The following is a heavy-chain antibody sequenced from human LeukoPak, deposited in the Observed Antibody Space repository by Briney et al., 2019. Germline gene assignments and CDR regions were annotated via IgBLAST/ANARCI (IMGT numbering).Heavy chain of an antibody. V-gene: IGHV1-8*01. CDR1: RYTFTSYD. J-gene: IGHJ3*02. CDR3: ARVRYCSGGSCYAFVAFDI. CDR2: MNPNSGNT. Sequence: ASVKVSCKASRYTFTSYDINWVRQATGQGLEWMGWMNPNSGNTDYAQKFQGRVTLTRNTSISTAYMELSSLRSEDTAVYYCARVRYCSGGSCYAFVAFDIWGQGTMVTVSS. D-gene: IGHD2-15*01.